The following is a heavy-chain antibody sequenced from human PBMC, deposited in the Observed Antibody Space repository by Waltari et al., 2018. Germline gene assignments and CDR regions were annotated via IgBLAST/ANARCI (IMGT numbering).Heavy chain of an antibody. D-gene: IGHD5-18*01. V-gene: IGHV4-38-2*01. CDR2: IYHSGSV. CDR1: GYSISSAYY. J-gene: IGHJ5*02. CDR3: ARGEGYSRGWFDP. Sequence: QLQESGPGLVKPSETLSLTCAVSGYSISSAYYWGWIRQPPGKGLEWIGSIYHSGSVYPNPSLNGRVSILLDTSKNQFSLKLSSVTAADTAVYYCARGEGYSRGWFDPWGQGTLVTVSS.